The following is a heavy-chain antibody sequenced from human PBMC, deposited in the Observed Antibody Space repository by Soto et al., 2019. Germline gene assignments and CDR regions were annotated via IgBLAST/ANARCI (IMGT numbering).Heavy chain of an antibody. Sequence: SETLSLTCTVSGGSISSYYWSWIRQPPGKGLEWIGYIYYSGSTNYNPSLKSRVTISVDTSKNQFSLKLSSVTAADTAVYYCARGPVAATGDAFDIWGQGTMVTVSS. CDR2: IYYSGST. J-gene: IGHJ3*02. CDR1: GGSISSYY. CDR3: ARGPVAATGDAFDI. V-gene: IGHV4-59*01. D-gene: IGHD2-15*01.